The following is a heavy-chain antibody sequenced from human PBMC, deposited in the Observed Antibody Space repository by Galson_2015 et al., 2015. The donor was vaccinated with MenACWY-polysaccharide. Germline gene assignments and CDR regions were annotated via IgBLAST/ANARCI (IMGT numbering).Heavy chain of an antibody. V-gene: IGHV3-23*01. CDR2: IRSSGANT. J-gene: IGHJ5*02. CDR3: AKDSTDFLSVAGRFDH. D-gene: IGHD3-3*01. CDR1: GFTFASYA. Sequence: SLRLSCEASGFTFASYAMSWVRQAPGQGLVWVSAIRSSGANTYYADSVKGRFTISRDNSKNTLYLQMNSLRAEDTAVYYCAKDSTDFLSVAGRFDHWGQGTLVTVSS.